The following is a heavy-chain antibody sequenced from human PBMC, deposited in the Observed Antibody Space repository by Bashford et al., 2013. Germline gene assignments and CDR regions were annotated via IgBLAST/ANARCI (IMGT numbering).Heavy chain of an antibody. Sequence: ASVKVSCKASGYTFTSYDINWVRQATGQGLEWMGWMNPNSGNTGYAQKFQGRVTMTRNTSISTAYMELSSLRSEDTAVYYCARGDSSSYYYYGMDVVGPRDHGPPSP. CDR1: GYTFTSYD. CDR2: MNPNSGNT. J-gene: IGHJ6*02. D-gene: IGHD6-6*01. V-gene: IGHV1-8*01. CDR3: ARGDSSSYYYYGMDV.